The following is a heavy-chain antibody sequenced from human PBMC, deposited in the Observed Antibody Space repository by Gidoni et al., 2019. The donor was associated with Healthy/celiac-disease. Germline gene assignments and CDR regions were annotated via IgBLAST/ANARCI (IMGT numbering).Heavy chain of an antibody. V-gene: IGHV4-34*01. CDR2: IKHSGST. D-gene: IGHD6-19*01. CDR1: GWSFSGYY. Sequence: VQLQQWGAGLLQPSETLSLTCAVYGWSFSGYYWSWIRQPPGKGLEWIAQIKHSGSTNYNPSLKSRVTISVDTSKNKVSLKLSSVTAADTAVYYCARKRLVRWDFDLWGRGTLVTVSS. J-gene: IGHJ2*01. CDR3: ARKRLVRWDFDL.